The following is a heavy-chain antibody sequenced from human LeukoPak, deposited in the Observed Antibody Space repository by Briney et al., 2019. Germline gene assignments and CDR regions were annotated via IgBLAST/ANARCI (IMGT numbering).Heavy chain of an antibody. Sequence: SETLSLTCTVSGGSVSSGSYYWSWIRQPPGKGLEWIGEINHSGSTNYNPSLKSRVTISVDTSKNQFSLKLSSVTAADTAVYYCARGRVWWELRPFDIWGQGTMVTVSS. D-gene: IGHD1-26*01. V-gene: IGHV4-39*07. J-gene: IGHJ3*02. CDR1: GGSVSSGSYY. CDR3: ARGRVWWELRPFDI. CDR2: INHSGST.